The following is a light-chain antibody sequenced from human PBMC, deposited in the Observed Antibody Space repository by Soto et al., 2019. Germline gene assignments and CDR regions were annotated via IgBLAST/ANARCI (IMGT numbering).Light chain of an antibody. Sequence: DIVMTQSPLSLPVTPGEPASISCGSSHSLLHSNGYNYLDWYQQKSGKAPKPLIYDASTLQSGVPSRFSGSGSGTEFSLTINSLQPEDFATYYCQKLNTFPLTFGQGTRLEIK. CDR3: QKLNTFPLT. J-gene: IGKJ5*01. CDR2: DAS. CDR1: HSLLHSNGYNY. V-gene: IGKV2-28*01.